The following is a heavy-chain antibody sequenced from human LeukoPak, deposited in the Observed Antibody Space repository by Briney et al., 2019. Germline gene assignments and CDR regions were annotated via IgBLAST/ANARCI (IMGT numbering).Heavy chain of an antibody. CDR3: ARAIDGIYDSSAYYYVEGY. CDR1: GYTFTSYD. J-gene: IGHJ4*02. D-gene: IGHD3-22*01. CDR2: INPNSGGT. V-gene: IGHV1-2*02. Sequence: ASVKVSCKASGYTFTSYDINWVRQATGQGLQWMGWINPNSGGTNYAQKFQGRVTMTRDTSISTAYMELSRLRSDDTAVYFCARAIDGIYDSSAYYYVEGYWGQGTLVTVSS.